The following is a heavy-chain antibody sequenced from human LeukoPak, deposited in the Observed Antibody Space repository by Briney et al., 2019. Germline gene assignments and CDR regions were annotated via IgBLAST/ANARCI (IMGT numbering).Heavy chain of an antibody. CDR2: IYTSGST. CDR1: GGSISSGSYY. Sequence: MPSQTLSLTCTVSGGSISSGSYYWSWIRQPAGKGLEWTGRIYTSGSTNYNPSLKSRVTMSVDTSKNQFSLKLSSVTAADTAVYYCARGRYYYGSGSWFDPWGQGTLVTVSS. J-gene: IGHJ5*02. CDR3: ARGRYYYGSGSWFDP. V-gene: IGHV4-61*02. D-gene: IGHD3-10*01.